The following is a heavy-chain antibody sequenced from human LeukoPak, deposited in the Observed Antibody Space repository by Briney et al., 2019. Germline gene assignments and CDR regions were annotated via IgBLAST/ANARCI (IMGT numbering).Heavy chain of an antibody. Sequence: GSLRLSCAASGFIFSNYGMNWIRQAPGKGLEWIGEINHSGSTNYNPSLKSRVTISVDTSKNQFSLKLSSVTAADTAVYYCARGAGYYDSSGYCLDYWGQGTLVTVSS. V-gene: IGHV4-34*01. CDR2: INHSGST. CDR1: GFIFSNYG. CDR3: ARGAGYYDSSGYCLDY. D-gene: IGHD3-22*01. J-gene: IGHJ4*02.